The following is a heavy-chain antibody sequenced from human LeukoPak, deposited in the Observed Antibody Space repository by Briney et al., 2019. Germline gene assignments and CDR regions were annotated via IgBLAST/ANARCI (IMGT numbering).Heavy chain of an antibody. Sequence: PGGSLRLSCAASGFTFDDYGMSWVRQAPGKGLEWVSGINWNGGSTGYADSVKGRFTISRDNAKNSLYLQMNSLRAEDTALYHCARVSAGEALGYFDWLLSPEHYYYYYMDVWGKGTTVTISS. V-gene: IGHV3-20*01. D-gene: IGHD3-9*01. CDR3: ARVSAGEALGYFDWLLSPEHYYYYYMDV. CDR1: GFTFDDYG. J-gene: IGHJ6*03. CDR2: INWNGGST.